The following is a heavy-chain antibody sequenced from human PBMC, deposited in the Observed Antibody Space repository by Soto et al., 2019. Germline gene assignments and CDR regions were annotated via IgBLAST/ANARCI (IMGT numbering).Heavy chain of an antibody. Sequence: QVQLVESGGGVVQPGRSLRLSCAASGFTFSSYAMHWVRQAPGKGLEWVAVISYDGSNKYYADSVKGRFTISRDNSKNTLYLQMTSLRAEDTVVYYCARDNMAARLFDYWGQGTLVTVSS. V-gene: IGHV3-30-3*01. CDR3: ARDNMAARLFDY. J-gene: IGHJ4*02. CDR1: GFTFSSYA. CDR2: ISYDGSNK. D-gene: IGHD6-6*01.